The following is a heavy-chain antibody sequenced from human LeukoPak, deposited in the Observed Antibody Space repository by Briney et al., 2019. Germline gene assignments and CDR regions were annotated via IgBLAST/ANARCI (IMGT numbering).Heavy chain of an antibody. J-gene: IGHJ3*02. CDR2: IKQDGSEK. CDR1: GFTFSSYW. V-gene: IGHV3-7*01. D-gene: IGHD3-10*01. CDR3: ATRITMVRGVRPDAFDI. Sequence: GGFLRLSCAASGFTFSSYWMSWVRQAPGKGLEWVANIKQDGSEKCYVDSVKGRFTISRDNAKNSLYLQMNSLRAEDTAVYYCATRITMVRGVRPDAFDIWGQGTMVTVSS.